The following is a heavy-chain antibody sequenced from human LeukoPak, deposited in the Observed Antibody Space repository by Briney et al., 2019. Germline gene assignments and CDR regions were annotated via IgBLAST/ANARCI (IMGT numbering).Heavy chain of an antibody. CDR2: ISTYDGNA. J-gene: IGHJ6*02. CDR1: GYSFTIYG. Sequence: GASVTVSCTASGYSFTIYGITWVRQAPGQGLEWMGWISTYDGNANYAQKLQGRVTMATDTSTITAYMELRSLRSDDTAVYYCARGLTLAYCGGDCYSANGMDAWGQGTTITVSS. CDR3: ARGLTLAYCGGDCYSANGMDA. V-gene: IGHV1-18*01. D-gene: IGHD2-21*02.